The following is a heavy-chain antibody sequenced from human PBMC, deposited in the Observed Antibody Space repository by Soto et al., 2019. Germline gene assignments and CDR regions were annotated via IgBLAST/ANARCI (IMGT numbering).Heavy chain of an antibody. CDR2: ISGSGGST. D-gene: IGHD3-10*01. CDR1: GFTFSSYA. V-gene: IGHV3-23*01. J-gene: IGHJ3*02. CDR3: AKGPFDYGSGSYGIGAFDI. Sequence: WGSLRLSCAASGFTFSSYAMSWVRQAPGKGLEWVSAISGSGGSTYYADSVKGRFTISRDNSKNTLYLQMNSLRAEDTAVYYCAKGPFDYGSGSYGIGAFDIWGQGTMVTVSS.